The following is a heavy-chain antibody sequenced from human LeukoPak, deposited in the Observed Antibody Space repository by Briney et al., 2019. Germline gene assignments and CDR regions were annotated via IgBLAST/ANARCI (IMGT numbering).Heavy chain of an antibody. CDR2: ISWNSGSI. CDR1: GFTFSSYG. D-gene: IGHD1-14*01. Sequence: GGSLRLSCAESGFTFSSYGMHWVRQAPGKGLEWVSGISWNSGSIGYADSVKGRFTISRDNAKNSLYLQMNSLRAEDTALYYCAKDGRGFWYFDLWGRGTLVTVSS. V-gene: IGHV3-9*01. CDR3: AKDGRGFWYFDL. J-gene: IGHJ2*01.